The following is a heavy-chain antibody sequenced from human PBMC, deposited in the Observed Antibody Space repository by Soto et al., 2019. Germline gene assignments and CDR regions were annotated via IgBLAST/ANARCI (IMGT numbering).Heavy chain of an antibody. D-gene: IGHD2-2*03. J-gene: IGHJ6*02. V-gene: IGHV4-59*01. CDR3: ARAFGYCSSTSCYDYYYYGMDV. CDR1: GGSISSYY. Sequence: SETLSLTCTVSGGSISSYYWSWIRQPPGKGLEWIGYIYYSGSTNYNPSLKSRVTISVDTSKNQFSLKLSSVTAADTAVYYCARAFGYCSSTSCYDYYYYGMDVWGQGTTVTVSS. CDR2: IYYSGST.